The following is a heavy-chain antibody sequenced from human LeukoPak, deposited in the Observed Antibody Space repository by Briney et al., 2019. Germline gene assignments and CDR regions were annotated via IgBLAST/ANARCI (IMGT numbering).Heavy chain of an antibody. J-gene: IGHJ4*02. V-gene: IGHV4-34*01. CDR2: IDHSGST. Sequence: SETLSLTCAVYGGSFSGFYCHWNRQPPGKGLEWIGEIDHSGSTSYNPSLKSRVTMSVDTSKNQFSLKLTSLTAADTAVYYCARGQVDTAKIGDYWGQGTLVTVSS. D-gene: IGHD5-18*01. CDR1: GGSFSGFY. CDR3: ARGQVDTAKIGDY.